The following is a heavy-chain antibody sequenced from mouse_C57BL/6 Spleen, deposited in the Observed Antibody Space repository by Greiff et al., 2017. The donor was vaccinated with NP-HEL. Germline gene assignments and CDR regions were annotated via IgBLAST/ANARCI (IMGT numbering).Heavy chain of an antibody. J-gene: IGHJ3*01. Sequence: LVESGPELVKPGASVKLSCKASGYTFTSYDINWVKQRPGQGLEWIGWIYPRDGSTKYNEKFKGKATLTVDTSSSTAYMELHSLTSEDSAVYFCARRYSKAWFAYWGQGTLVTVSA. CDR3: ARRYSKAWFAY. D-gene: IGHD2-5*01. V-gene: IGHV1-85*01. CDR1: GYTFTSYD. CDR2: IYPRDGST.